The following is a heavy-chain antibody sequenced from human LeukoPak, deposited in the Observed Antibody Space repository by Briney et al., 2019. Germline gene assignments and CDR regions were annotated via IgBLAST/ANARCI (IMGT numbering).Heavy chain of an antibody. Sequence: LPGGSLRLSCVASGFTFSRYVIHWVRQAPGKGLEWVAVISKDGSDEYYADSVKGRFTVSRDPSKNSLYLQMNNLRGEDTAVYYCARAAPVRGVTFFDYWGQRTLITVSS. CDR2: ISKDGSDE. V-gene: IGHV3-30*04. CDR1: GFTFSRYV. J-gene: IGHJ4*02. CDR3: ARAAPVRGVTFFDY. D-gene: IGHD3-10*01.